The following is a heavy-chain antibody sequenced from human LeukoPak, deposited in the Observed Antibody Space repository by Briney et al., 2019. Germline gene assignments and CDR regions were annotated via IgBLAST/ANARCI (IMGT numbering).Heavy chain of an antibody. D-gene: IGHD3-16*02. J-gene: IGHJ6*03. V-gene: IGHV4-61*09. Sequence: PSETLSLTCTVSGGSISSGTYYWGRIRQPAGKGLEWIGHIYTSGSTNYNPSLKSRVTISVDTSKNQFSLKLSSVTAADTAVYYCASIAYYHYMDVWGKGTTVTVSS. CDR1: GGSISSGTYY. CDR2: IYTSGST. CDR3: ASIAYYHYMDV.